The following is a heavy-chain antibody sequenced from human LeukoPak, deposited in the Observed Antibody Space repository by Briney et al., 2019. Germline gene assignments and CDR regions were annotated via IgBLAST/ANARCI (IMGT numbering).Heavy chain of an antibody. V-gene: IGHV3-21*01. CDR3: ARGVDYPPHFDY. Sequence: PGGSLRLSCAASGFTFSSYSMNWVRQAPGKGLEWVSSISSSSSYIYYADSVRGRFTISRDNAKNSLYLQMNSLRAEDTAVYYCARGVDYPPHFDYWGQGTLVTVSS. CDR2: ISSSSSYI. D-gene: IGHD4-11*01. CDR1: GFTFSSYS. J-gene: IGHJ4*02.